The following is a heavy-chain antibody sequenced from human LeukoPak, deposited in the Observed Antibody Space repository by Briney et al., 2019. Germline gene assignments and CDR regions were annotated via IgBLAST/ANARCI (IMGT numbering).Heavy chain of an antibody. CDR2: ISGSGGST. CDR1: GFTFSSYS. D-gene: IGHD6-19*01. CDR3: AKDLSGWLVLIGPFDY. Sequence: GGSLRLSCAVSGFTFSSYSMNWVRQAPGKGLEWVSAISGSGGSTYYADSVKGRFTISRDNSKNTLYLQMNSLRAEDTAVYYCAKDLSGWLVLIGPFDYWGQGTLVTVSS. V-gene: IGHV3-23*01. J-gene: IGHJ4*02.